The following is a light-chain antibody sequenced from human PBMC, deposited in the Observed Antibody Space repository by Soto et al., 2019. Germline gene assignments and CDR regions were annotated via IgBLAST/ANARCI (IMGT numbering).Light chain of an antibody. CDR2: GAS. CDR1: QSISSY. Sequence: DIQMTQSPSSLSASVGDRVTITCRASQSISSYLVWYQQKPGKAPKLLIYGASTLQSGVPSRFSGSGSGTEFTLTISSLQPEDSATYYCQQSFRAVYLTSGGGTKVEI. CDR3: QQSFRAVYLT. V-gene: IGKV1-39*01. J-gene: IGKJ4*01.